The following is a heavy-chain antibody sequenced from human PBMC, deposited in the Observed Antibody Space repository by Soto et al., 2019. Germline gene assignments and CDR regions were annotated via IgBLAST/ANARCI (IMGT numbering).Heavy chain of an antibody. V-gene: IGHV3-15*01. Sequence: PGGSLRLSCAASGFTFSNAWMSWVRQAPGKGLEWVGRIKSKTDGGTTDYAAPVKGRFTISRDDSKNTLYLQMNSLKTEDTAVYYCEHYGSGSYDYFDYWGQGTLVTVSS. D-gene: IGHD3-10*01. CDR3: EHYGSGSYDYFDY. J-gene: IGHJ4*02. CDR1: GFTFSNAW. CDR2: IKSKTDGGTT.